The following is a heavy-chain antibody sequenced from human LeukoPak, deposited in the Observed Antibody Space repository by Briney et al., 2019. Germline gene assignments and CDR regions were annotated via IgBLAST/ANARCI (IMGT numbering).Heavy chain of an antibody. V-gene: IGHV3-23*01. CDR3: VKEGAYSSGWYASDY. D-gene: IGHD6-19*01. J-gene: IGHJ4*02. Sequence: GGSLRLSCAASGFTFSSYAMSWVRQAPGKGLEWVSVISGSGGTTYDADSVKGRFTISRDNSKNTLYLQMNSLRAEDTAVYYCVKEGAYSSGWYASDYWGQGTLVTVSS. CDR2: ISGSGGTT. CDR1: GFTFSSYA.